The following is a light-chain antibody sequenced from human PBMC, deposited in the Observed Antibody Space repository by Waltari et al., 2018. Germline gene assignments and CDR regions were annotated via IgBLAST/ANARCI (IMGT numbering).Light chain of an antibody. J-gene: IGKJ1*01. Sequence: DIQMTQSPSSLSASVGDIVTITCRASQNINSFLNWYQQKPGRAPKLLIYAASSLHSGVPSRFSGSGSGTDYTLTISSLQPEDFATYYCQQSYSTWTSGHGTKVEI. V-gene: IGKV1-39*01. CDR1: QNINSF. CDR2: AAS. CDR3: QQSYSTWT.